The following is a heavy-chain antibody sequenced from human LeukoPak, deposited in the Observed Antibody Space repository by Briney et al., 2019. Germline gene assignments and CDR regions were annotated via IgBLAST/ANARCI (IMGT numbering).Heavy chain of an antibody. J-gene: IGHJ4*02. D-gene: IGHD3-10*01. V-gene: IGHV5-51*01. CDR1: GYSFTNYW. CDR3: ARLRWPRGGRSSFDY. Sequence: GESLKISCKGSGYSFTNYWIGWVRQMPGKGLEWMGIIYPGDSDTRFDARYSPSFQGQVTISADKSITTAYLQWSSLKASDTAMYYCARLRWPRGGRSSFDYWGQGALVTVSS. CDR2: IYPGDSDTRFDA.